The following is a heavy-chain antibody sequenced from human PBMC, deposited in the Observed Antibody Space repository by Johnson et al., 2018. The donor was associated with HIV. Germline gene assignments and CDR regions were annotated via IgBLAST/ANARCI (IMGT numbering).Heavy chain of an antibody. J-gene: IGHJ3*02. CDR1: GFTFSSYA. V-gene: IGHV3-23*04. D-gene: IGHD6-19*01. Sequence: VQLVESGGGLVQPGGSLRLSCAASGFTFSSYALSWVRQAPGKGLQWVSAISGSGDSTYYADSVKGRFTISKDNSKNTLYQQMNSRRAEDTAVYYCAQEGSSGWYHGLDAFDIWGQGAMVTVSS. CDR3: AQEGSSGWYHGLDAFDI. CDR2: ISGSGDST.